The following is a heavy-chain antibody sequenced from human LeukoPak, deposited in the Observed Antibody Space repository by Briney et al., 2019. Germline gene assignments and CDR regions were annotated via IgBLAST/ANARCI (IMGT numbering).Heavy chain of an antibody. Sequence: GESLKISCKGYGYSFTSYWIGWVRQMPGKGLEWMGIIYPGDSDTRYSPSFQGQVTISADKSISTAYLQWSSLKASDTAMYYCARGAITMVRGVIGPFDYWGQGTLVTVSS. CDR2: IYPGDSDT. CDR3: ARGAITMVRGVIGPFDY. J-gene: IGHJ4*02. CDR1: GYSFTSYW. D-gene: IGHD3-10*01. V-gene: IGHV5-51*01.